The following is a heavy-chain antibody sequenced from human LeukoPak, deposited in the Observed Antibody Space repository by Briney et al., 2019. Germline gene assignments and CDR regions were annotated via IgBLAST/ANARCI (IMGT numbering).Heavy chain of an antibody. CDR3: GRRHAPRV. V-gene: IGHV3-23*01. CDR2: ISDSGGST. CDR1: GFTFSIFA. J-gene: IGHJ4*02. Sequence: GGSLRLSCAASGFTFSIFAMGWVRQAPGKGLEWVSAISDSGGSTYYADSAKGRFTISRDNSKNTLYLQMNSLRAEDTALYYCGRRHAPRVWGQGTLVTVSS.